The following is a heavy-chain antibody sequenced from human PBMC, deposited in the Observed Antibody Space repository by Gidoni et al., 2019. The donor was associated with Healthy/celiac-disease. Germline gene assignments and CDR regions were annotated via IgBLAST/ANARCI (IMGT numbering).Heavy chain of an antibody. CDR1: GFTVSSKY. Sequence: EVQLVESGGGLIQPGGSLGLSCAASGFTVSSKYMSWVRQDPGKGLEWVSVIYSGGSTYYADSVKGRFTISRDNSKNTLYLQMNSLRAEDTAVYYCASRIVGATRGAFDIWGQGTMVTVSS. J-gene: IGHJ3*02. D-gene: IGHD1-26*01. CDR2: IYSGGST. CDR3: ASRIVGATRGAFDI. V-gene: IGHV3-53*01.